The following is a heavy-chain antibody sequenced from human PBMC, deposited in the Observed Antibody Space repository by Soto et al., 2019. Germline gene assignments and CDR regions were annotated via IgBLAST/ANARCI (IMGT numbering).Heavy chain of an antibody. V-gene: IGHV1-69*02. CDR1: GGTFSSYT. CDR3: ARVGTSGRVCCAFDI. CDR2: IIPILGMA. Sequence: QVQLVQSGAEVKKPGSSVKVSCKASGGTFSSYTISWVRQAPGQGLEWMGRIIPILGMANYAQKFQGRVTITADKSTSTAYMELSSLRSEDTAVYYCARVGTSGRVCCAFDIWGQGTMVTVSS. J-gene: IGHJ3*02. D-gene: IGHD3-10*01.